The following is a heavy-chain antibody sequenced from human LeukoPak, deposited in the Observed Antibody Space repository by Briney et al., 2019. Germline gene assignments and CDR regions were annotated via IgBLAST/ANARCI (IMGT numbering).Heavy chain of an antibody. CDR3: ARVGRWLQFEGPFDY. V-gene: IGHV3-64*01. CDR2: VSHNGGTT. CDR1: GFTFSSYG. J-gene: IGHJ4*02. D-gene: IGHD5-24*01. Sequence: GGSLRLSCAASGFTFSSYGMHWVRQAPGKGLEYVSAVSHNGGTTYYANSVKGRFTISRDNSKNTLYLQMGSLRAEDMAVYYCARVGRWLQFEGPFDYWAQGTQVTVSS.